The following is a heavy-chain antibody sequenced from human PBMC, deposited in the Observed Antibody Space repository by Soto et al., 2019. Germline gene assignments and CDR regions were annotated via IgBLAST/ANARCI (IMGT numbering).Heavy chain of an antibody. V-gene: IGHV4-39*01. J-gene: IGHJ6*02. CDR3: ASGEGVTKVYYYYGMGV. CDR1: GGSISSSSYY. D-gene: IGHD2-21*02. Sequence: QLQLQESGPGLVKPSETLSLTCTVSGGSISSSSYYWGWIRQPPGKGLEWIGSIYYSGSTYYNPSLKSRVTISVDTSKNQFSLKLSSVTAADTAVYYCASGEGVTKVYYYYGMGVWGQGTTVTVSS. CDR2: IYYSGST.